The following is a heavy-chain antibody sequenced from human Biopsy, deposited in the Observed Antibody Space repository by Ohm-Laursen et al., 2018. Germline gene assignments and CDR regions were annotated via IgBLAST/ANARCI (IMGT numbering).Heavy chain of an antibody. CDR3: VRQGGYFQN. J-gene: IGHJ1*01. D-gene: IGHD5-12*01. CDR1: GGSVCSGTFH. Sequence: SETLSLTCSVSGGSVCSGTFHWGWIRQPPGKGLEWIGHVYYTGNTNYNPSLKSRVTISMDMSKNQFSLRLSSVTAADTAVYYRVRQGGYFQNWGPGSQVAVSS. V-gene: IGHV4-61*01. CDR2: VYYTGNT.